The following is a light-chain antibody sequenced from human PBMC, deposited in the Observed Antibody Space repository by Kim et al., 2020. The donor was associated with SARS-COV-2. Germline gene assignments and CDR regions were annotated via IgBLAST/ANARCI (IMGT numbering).Light chain of an antibody. J-gene: IGLJ2*01. CDR2: NVN. CDR3: SSYAGSSTAV. V-gene: IGLV2-14*03. Sequence: GQSTTISCTGTSSDVGGYNFVSWYQQHPGKAPKLLIYNVNKRPSGVSNRFSGSKSGNTASLTISGLQAEDEADYYCSSYAGSSTAVFGGGTQLTVL. CDR1: SSDVGGYNF.